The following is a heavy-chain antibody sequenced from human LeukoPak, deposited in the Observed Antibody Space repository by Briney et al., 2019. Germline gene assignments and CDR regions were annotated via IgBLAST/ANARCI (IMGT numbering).Heavy chain of an antibody. Sequence: GGSLRLSCAASGFILSSYWMHWVRQAPGKGLVWVSRINSDGSSTSYADSVKGRFTISRDNAKNSLYLQMNSLRAEDTAVYYCAELGITMIGGVWGKGTTVTISS. J-gene: IGHJ6*04. CDR3: AELGITMIGGV. CDR1: GFILSSYW. V-gene: IGHV3-74*01. CDR2: INSDGSST. D-gene: IGHD3-10*02.